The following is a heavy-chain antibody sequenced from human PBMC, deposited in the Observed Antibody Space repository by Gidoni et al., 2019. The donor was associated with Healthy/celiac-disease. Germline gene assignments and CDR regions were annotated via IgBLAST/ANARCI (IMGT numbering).Heavy chain of an antibody. Sequence: QVQLVESGGGVVQPGRSLRLSCAASGFTFSSYGMHWVRQAPGKGLEWVAVIWYDGSNKYYADSVKGRFTISRGNSKNTLYLQMNSLRAEDTAVYYCARVNSSGTFDYWGQGTLVTVSS. J-gene: IGHJ4*02. CDR3: ARVNSSGTFDY. CDR1: GFTFSSYG. CDR2: IWYDGSNK. V-gene: IGHV3-33*01. D-gene: IGHD6-19*01.